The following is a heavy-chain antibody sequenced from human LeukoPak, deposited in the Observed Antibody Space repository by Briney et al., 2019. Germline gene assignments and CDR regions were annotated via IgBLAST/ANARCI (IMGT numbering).Heavy chain of an antibody. CDR1: GFTFSSYW. Sequence: GGSLRLSCAASGFTFSSYWMSWVRQAPGKGLEWVANIQQDGSEKYFVDSVKGRFTISRDNAKNSLYLQMNSLRAEDTAIYYCAKVSPINPSGYLDYWGQGTLVTVSS. J-gene: IGHJ4*02. CDR3: AKVSPINPSGYLDY. V-gene: IGHV3-7*01. CDR2: IQQDGSEK. D-gene: IGHD3-3*01.